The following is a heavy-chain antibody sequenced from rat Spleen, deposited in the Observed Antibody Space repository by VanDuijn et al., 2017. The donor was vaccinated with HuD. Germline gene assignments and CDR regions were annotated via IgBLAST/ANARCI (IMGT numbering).Heavy chain of an antibody. CDR3: ARAEAIAAPLMDA. V-gene: IGHV2-32*01. Sequence: QVQLKESGPGLVKPSETLSLTCTVSGFSLTSYHVSWVRQPPGKGLEWMGVIWGDGSTAYNSALKSRLSISRDTSKSQVFLKMNSLQTEDTATYYCARAEAIAAPLMDAWGQGASVTVSS. D-gene: IGHD1-2*01. J-gene: IGHJ4*01. CDR1: GFSLTSYH. CDR2: IWGDGST.